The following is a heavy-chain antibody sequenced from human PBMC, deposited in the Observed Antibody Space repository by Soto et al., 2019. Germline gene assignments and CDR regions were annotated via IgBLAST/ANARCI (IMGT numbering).Heavy chain of an antibody. V-gene: IGHV4-59*08. J-gene: IGHJ4*02. CDR2: VYNSGST. D-gene: IGHD6-13*01. CDR3: ATTPGLSPAGSFDW. Sequence: PSETLSLTCTVSGGSISSNYWTWIRQPPGKGLEWIGYVYNSGSTNYNPSLKSRVTISEDTSKNQFSLKLTSVTATDTGVYYCATTPGLSPAGSFDWWGQGILVTVSS. CDR1: GGSISSNY.